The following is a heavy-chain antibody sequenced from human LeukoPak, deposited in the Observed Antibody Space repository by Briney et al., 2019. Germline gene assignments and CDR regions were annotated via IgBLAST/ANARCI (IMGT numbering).Heavy chain of an antibody. Sequence: ASVKVSCKASGYTFTGYYMHWVRQAPGHGLEWMGWINPNSGGTNYAQKFQGRVTMTRDTSISTAYMELSRLRSDDTAVYYCARDGRPRGSGNDWFDPWGQGTLVTVSS. CDR2: INPNSGGT. CDR1: GYTFTGYY. D-gene: IGHD3-10*01. CDR3: ARDGRPRGSGNDWFDP. V-gene: IGHV1-2*02. J-gene: IGHJ5*02.